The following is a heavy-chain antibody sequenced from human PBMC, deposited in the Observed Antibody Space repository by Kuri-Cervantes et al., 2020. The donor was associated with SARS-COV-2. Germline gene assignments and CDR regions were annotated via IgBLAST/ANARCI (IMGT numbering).Heavy chain of an antibody. Sequence: GESLKISCAASGFTFNTCAMHWVRQAPGKGLEWVAMVSSDGTNQSYADSVKGRFTISRDNSKNTLYLQMNSLRAEDTAVYYCAKEYSGSWGYGYWGQGTLVTVSS. CDR2: VSSDGTNQ. J-gene: IGHJ4*02. CDR1: GFTFNTCA. D-gene: IGHD1-26*01. V-gene: IGHV3-30*04. CDR3: AKEYSGSWGYGY.